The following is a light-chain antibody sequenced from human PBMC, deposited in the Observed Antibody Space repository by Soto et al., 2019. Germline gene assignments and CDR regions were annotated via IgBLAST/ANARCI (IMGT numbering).Light chain of an antibody. CDR3: QQYNSYWT. J-gene: IGKJ1*01. Sequence: EIVLTQSPGTLSLSPGERATLSCRASQSVSSNLAWYQQKPGQAPRLLIYGASSRATGIPDRFSGSGSGTDFTLTISRLEPDDFATYYCQQYNSYWTFGQGTKVDIK. CDR1: QSVSSN. CDR2: GAS. V-gene: IGKV3-20*01.